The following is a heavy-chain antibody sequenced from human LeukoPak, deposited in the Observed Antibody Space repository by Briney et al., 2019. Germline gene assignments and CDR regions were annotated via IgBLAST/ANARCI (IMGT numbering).Heavy chain of an antibody. CDR2: IYSGGST. CDR3: ARGTLGSSSFDY. Sequence: GGSLRLSCAASGFTVSSNYMSWVRQAPGKGLEWVSVIYSGGSTYYADSVKGRFTISGDNSKNTLYLQMNSLRAEDTAVYYCARGTLGSSSFDYWGQGTLVTVSS. V-gene: IGHV3-53*01. J-gene: IGHJ4*02. CDR1: GFTVSSNY. D-gene: IGHD6-6*01.